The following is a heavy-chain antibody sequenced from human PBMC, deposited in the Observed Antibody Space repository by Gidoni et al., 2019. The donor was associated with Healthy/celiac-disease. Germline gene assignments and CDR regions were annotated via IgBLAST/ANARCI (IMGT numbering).Heavy chain of an antibody. CDR1: GGTFSSYA. V-gene: IGHV1-69*06. CDR3: ASGYRGEMITFGGT. Sequence: QLVQSGAEVTTPGSSVKVSCTASGGTFSSYAIRWVRQASGQGLEWMGGIIPIFGTANYAKKFKGRVTITADKSTSTAYMELSSLRSEDTAVYYCASGYRGEMITFGGTWGQGTLVTVSS. CDR2: IIPIFGTA. D-gene: IGHD3-16*01. J-gene: IGHJ4*02.